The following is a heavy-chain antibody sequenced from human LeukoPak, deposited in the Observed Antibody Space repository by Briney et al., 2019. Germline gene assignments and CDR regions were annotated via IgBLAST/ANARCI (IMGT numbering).Heavy chain of an antibody. CDR1: GYIFTSYY. Sequence: ASVKVSCKASGYIFTSYYIHWVRQAPGQGLEWMGIINPSGGTTGYAQKFQGRVTMTRDTSTSTAYMELSSLRSEDTAVYYCARGKNNCSSTSCYRSRLYYYYYYMDVWGKGTTVTVSS. CDR3: ARGKNNCSSTSCYRSRLYYYYYYMDV. V-gene: IGHV1-46*01. J-gene: IGHJ6*03. D-gene: IGHD2-2*01. CDR2: INPSGGTT.